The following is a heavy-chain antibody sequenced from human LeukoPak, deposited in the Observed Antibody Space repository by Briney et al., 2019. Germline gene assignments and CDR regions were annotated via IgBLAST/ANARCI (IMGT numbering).Heavy chain of an antibody. CDR3: AKDMNSYGSGSSYNPWGPFDS. CDR1: GFTFDNYA. CDR2: IAWNSGNT. J-gene: IGHJ4*02. Sequence: GGSLLLSCAASGFTFDNYAMHWVRPAPGKGLEWVSGIAWNSGNTSFADSVKGRFTISRDNAENSLYLQMNSLTPEATAFYFCAKDMNSYGSGSSYNPWGPFDSWGQGTLVTVSS. D-gene: IGHD3-10*01. V-gene: IGHV3-9*01.